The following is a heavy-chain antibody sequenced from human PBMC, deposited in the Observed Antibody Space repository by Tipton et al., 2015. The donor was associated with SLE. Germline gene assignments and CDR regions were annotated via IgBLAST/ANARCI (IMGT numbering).Heavy chain of an antibody. J-gene: IGHJ4*02. V-gene: IGHV4-59*11. CDR2: IYYSGST. D-gene: IGHD2-15*01. CDR3: ARGDRGNYFDY. Sequence: TLSLTCTVSGGSISSHYLSWIRQPPGKGLEWIGYIYYSGSTNYNPSLKSRVTISVNTSKNQFSLKLSSVTAADTAVYYCARGDRGNYFDYWGQGTLVTVSS. CDR1: GGSISSHY.